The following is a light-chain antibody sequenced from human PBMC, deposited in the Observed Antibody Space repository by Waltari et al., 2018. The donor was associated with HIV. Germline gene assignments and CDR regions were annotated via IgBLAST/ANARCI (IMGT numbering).Light chain of an antibody. CDR1: RSVLFSSNNKNY. CDR2: WAS. J-gene: IGKJ4*01. CDR3: QQYYSSPLT. V-gene: IGKV4-1*01. Sequence: DIVMTQSPDSLAVSLGERATINCKSSRSVLFSSNNKNYLAWYQQKPGQPPKLLFYWASTRESGVPDRFSGSGYGTDFTLTISSLQAEDVAVYYCQQYYSSPLTFGGGTKVEI.